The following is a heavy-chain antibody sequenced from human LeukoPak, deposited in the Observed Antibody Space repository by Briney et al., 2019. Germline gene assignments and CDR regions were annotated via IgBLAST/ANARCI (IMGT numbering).Heavy chain of an antibody. CDR2: ISGSGDNT. CDR3: SRGGYYTSGTYYSPISPH. Sequence: GGSLRLSCATSGFTFSSYGMTWVRQAPGKGLEWVSSISGSGDNTYYADSVKGRFTFSRDNSKDTLYLQMNSLRAEDTAVYYCSRGGYYTSGTYYSPISPHWGQGTLVTVSS. J-gene: IGHJ4*02. CDR1: GFTFSSYG. D-gene: IGHD3-10*01. V-gene: IGHV3-23*01.